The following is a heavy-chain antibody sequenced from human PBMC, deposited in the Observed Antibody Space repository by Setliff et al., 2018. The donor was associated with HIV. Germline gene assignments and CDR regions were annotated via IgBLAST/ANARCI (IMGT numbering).Heavy chain of an antibody. CDR3: SKTQTVITVYGPFDS. Sequence: GGSLRLSCAASGFSFRSYAVSWVRQAPGKGLEWVSVISGSGDITYYRESVKGRFTVSRDNSNNTVYLQMNSLRAEDTAMYYCSKTQTVITVYGPFDSWGQGTPVTVSS. J-gene: IGHJ4*02. CDR1: GFSFRSYA. V-gene: IGHV3-23*01. CDR2: ISGSGDIT. D-gene: IGHD4-4*01.